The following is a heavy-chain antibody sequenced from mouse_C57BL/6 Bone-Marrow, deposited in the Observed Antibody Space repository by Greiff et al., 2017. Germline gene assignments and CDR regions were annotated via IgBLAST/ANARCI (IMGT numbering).Heavy chain of an antibody. J-gene: IGHJ1*03. Sequence: QVQLKESGPGLVQPSQSLSITCTVSGFSLTSYGVHWVRQSPGKGLEWLGVIWSGGSTDYNAAFISSLSISKDNSTSQVFFKMNSLQADDTAIYYCARESFYYDYDGWYFDVWGTGTTVTVSS. CDR1: GFSLTSYG. CDR2: IWSGGST. D-gene: IGHD2-4*01. CDR3: ARESFYYDYDGWYFDV. V-gene: IGHV2-2*01.